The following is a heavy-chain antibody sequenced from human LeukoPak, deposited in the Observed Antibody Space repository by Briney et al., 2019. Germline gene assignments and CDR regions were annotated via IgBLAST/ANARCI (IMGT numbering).Heavy chain of an antibody. D-gene: IGHD3-10*01. CDR2: ISGSGGST. V-gene: IGHV3-23*01. J-gene: IGHJ5*02. CDR1: GFTFSSYA. CDR3: AKDASPDYGSGDNWFDP. Sequence: PGGSLRLSCAASGFTFSSYAMSWVRQAPGKGLEWVSAISGSGGSTYYADSVKGRFTISRDNSKNTLYLQMNSLRAEDTAVYYCAKDASPDYGSGDNWFDPWGQGTLVTVSS.